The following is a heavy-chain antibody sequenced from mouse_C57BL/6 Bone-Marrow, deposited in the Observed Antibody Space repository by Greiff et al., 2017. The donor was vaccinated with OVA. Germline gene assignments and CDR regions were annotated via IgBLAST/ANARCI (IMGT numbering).Heavy chain of an antibody. Sequence: VQLQQSGPVLVKPGASVKMSCKASGYTFTDYYMNWVKQSHGKSLEWIGVINPYNGGTSYNQKFKGKATLTVDKSSSTAYMELNSLTSEDSAVYYCAPIYYGYEGFAYWGQGTLVTVSA. J-gene: IGHJ3*01. V-gene: IGHV1-19*01. CDR1: GYTFTDYY. CDR2: INPYNGGT. D-gene: IGHD2-2*01. CDR3: APIYYGYEGFAY.